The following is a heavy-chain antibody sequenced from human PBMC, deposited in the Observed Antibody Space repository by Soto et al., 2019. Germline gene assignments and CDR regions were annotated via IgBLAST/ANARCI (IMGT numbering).Heavy chain of an antibody. CDR3: ARDSARYCSGGSCYPSV. D-gene: IGHD2-15*01. CDR2: ISAYNGNT. J-gene: IGHJ4*02. V-gene: IGHV1-18*04. CDR1: GYTFSSYG. Sequence: ASVKVSCKASGYTFSSYGISWVRQAPGQGLEWMGWISAYNGNTNYAQKLQCRVTMTTDTSTSTAYMELRSLRSDDTAVYYCARDSARYCSGGSCYPSVWGQGTLVPVSS.